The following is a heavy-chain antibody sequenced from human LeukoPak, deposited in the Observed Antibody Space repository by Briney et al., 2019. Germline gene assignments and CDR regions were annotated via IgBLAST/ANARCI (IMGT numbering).Heavy chain of an antibody. CDR2: ISSGGSTV. CDR3: ARVIMVGATGI. D-gene: IGHD1-26*01. CDR1: GFTFSSYE. V-gene: IGHV3-48*03. J-gene: IGHJ3*02. Sequence: PGGSLRLSCAASGFTFSSYEMNWVRQAPGKGLEWVSYISSGGSTVHYADSVKGRFTISRDNAKNSLYLQMNSLRAEDTAVYYGARVIMVGATGIWGQGTMVTVSS.